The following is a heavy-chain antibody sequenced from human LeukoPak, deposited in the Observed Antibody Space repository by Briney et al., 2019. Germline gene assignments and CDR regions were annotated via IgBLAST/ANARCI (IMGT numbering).Heavy chain of an antibody. D-gene: IGHD2-2*02. J-gene: IGHJ4*02. V-gene: IGHV3-48*01. CDR1: GFTFSSYS. CDR3: ARGYQLLYGPEDY. CDR2: ISSSSSTI. Sequence: PGGSLRLSCAASGFTFSSYSMNWVRQAPGKGLEWVSYISSSSSTIYYADSVKGRFTISRDNAKSSLYLQMNSLRAEDTAVYYCARGYQLLYGPEDYWGQGTLVTVSS.